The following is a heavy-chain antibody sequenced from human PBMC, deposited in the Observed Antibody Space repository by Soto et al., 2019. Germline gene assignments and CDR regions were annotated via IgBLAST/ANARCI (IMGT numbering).Heavy chain of an antibody. CDR1: GFTFSSYA. V-gene: IGHV3-30*04. D-gene: IGHD3-3*01. CDR2: ISYNGSNK. J-gene: IGHJ4*02. Sequence: QVQLVESGGGVVQPGRSLRLSCTASGFTFSSYAIHWVRQAPGKGLEWVAVISYNGSNKYYTDSVKGRFTISRDNSKNTLYLQMNSLRAEYTAVYYCSREAECLDYWGQGTLVTLSS. CDR3: SREAECLDY.